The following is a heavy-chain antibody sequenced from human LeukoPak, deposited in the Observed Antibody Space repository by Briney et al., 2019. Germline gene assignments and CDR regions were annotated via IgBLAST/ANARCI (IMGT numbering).Heavy chain of an antibody. CDR3: ARRRDYYDSSGYYYVPYFDY. D-gene: IGHD3-22*01. CDR1: GYSISSGYY. Sequence: SETLSLTCTVSGYSISSGYYWGWIRQPPGKGLEWIGSIYHSGSTYYNPSLKSRVTISVDTSKNQFSLKLSSVTAADTAVYYCARRRDYYDSSGYYYVPYFDYWGQGTLVTVSS. J-gene: IGHJ4*02. CDR2: IYHSGST. V-gene: IGHV4-38-2*02.